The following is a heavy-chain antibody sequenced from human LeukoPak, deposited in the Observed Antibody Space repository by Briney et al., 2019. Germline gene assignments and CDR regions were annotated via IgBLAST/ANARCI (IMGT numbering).Heavy chain of an antibody. CDR3: ARGLPPVMKYYFDY. J-gene: IGHJ4*02. D-gene: IGHD4-11*01. CDR1: GFTFSSYW. V-gene: IGHV3-74*01. CDR2: INSDGSST. Sequence: GGSLRLSCAASGFTFSSYWMHWVRRAPGKGLVWVSRINSDGSSTSYADSVKGRFTISRDDSKNTLYLQMNSLRAEDTAMYYCARGLPPVMKYYFDYWGQGTLVTVSS.